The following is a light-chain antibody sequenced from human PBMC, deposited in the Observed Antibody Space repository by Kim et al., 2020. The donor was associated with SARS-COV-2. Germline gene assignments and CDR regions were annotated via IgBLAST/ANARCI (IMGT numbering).Light chain of an antibody. Sequence: QSVLTQPPSVSAAPGQEVTIPCSGSDSNIATNYVSWYRKLPGTAPKVVIYDNNKRPSGIPDRFSGSKSGPSATLGISGLQPGDEADYFCGTWDTRLSAVVFGGGTKVTVL. CDR3: GTWDTRLSAVV. V-gene: IGLV1-51*01. CDR2: DNN. CDR1: DSNIATNY. J-gene: IGLJ2*01.